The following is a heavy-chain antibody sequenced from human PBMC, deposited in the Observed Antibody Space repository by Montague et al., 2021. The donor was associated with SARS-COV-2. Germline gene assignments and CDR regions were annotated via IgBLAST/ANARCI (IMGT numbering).Heavy chain of an antibody. CDR3: ARRLTVWTGCAKSVYFDY. V-gene: IGHV4-39*01. D-gene: IGHD3/OR15-3a*01. CDR2: IYYGGAT. CDR1: GGSMMSPSFH. J-gene: IGHJ4*02. Sequence: SETRSLTCTVSGGSMMSPSFHWDWIRQAPGKGLEWIGSIYYGGATYFNPSLRSRVTLSVDTPRSQFSLELSSVTAADTAVYYCARRLTVWTGCAKSVYFDYWGQGLLVTVSS.